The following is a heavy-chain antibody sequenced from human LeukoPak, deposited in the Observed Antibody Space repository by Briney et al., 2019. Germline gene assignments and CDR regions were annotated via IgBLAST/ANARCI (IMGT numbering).Heavy chain of an antibody. Sequence: GGSLRLSCAASGFTFSSYSMNWVRQAPGKGLEWVSSISSSSSYIYYADSVKGRFTISRDNAKNSLYLQMNSLRAEDTAVYYCASYRYGWLPYMDVWGKGTTVTVSS. D-gene: IGHD6-19*01. J-gene: IGHJ6*03. CDR2: ISSSSSYI. V-gene: IGHV3-21*01. CDR1: GFTFSSYS. CDR3: ASYRYGWLPYMDV.